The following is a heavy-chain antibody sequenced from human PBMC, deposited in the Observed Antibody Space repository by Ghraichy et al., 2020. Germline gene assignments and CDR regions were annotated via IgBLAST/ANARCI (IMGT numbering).Heavy chain of an antibody. CDR3: ARGGQWSDSPNVFDF. CDR1: GDSISSSLYS. Sequence: SETLSLTCAVSGDSISSSLYSWSWIRQPPGKGLEWIGYISQGGTTSYNPALGGRVIISFDISRNQFSLDLTSVTAADTAVYFCARGGQWSDSPNVFDFWGPGRRVSISS. V-gene: IGHV4-30-2*01. CDR2: ISQGGTT. D-gene: IGHD6-19*01. J-gene: IGHJ4*02.